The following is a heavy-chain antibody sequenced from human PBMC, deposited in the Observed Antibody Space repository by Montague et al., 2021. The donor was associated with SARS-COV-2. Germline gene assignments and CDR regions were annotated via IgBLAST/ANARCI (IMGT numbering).Heavy chain of an antibody. J-gene: IGHJ4*02. D-gene: IGHD5/OR15-5a*01. CDR2: NYLHGDA. CDR1: GYFIGTGHY. V-gene: IGHV4-38-2*02. Sequence: SETLSLTCTVSGYFIGTGHYWGWIRQSPGKGLQWIGRNYLHGDAYYNQSLNSRVTISLDTSNNHFSFRLTSVTTSDTAVYYCARGCVALAGFDYWGQRIPVIVSS. CDR3: ARGCVALAGFDY.